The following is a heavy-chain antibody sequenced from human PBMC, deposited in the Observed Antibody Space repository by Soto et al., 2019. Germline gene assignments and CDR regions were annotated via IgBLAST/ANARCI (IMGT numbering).Heavy chain of an antibody. D-gene: IGHD2-2*01. CDR1: GFTFSSYA. J-gene: IGHJ4*02. V-gene: IGHV3-23*01. Sequence: EVQLLESGGGLVQPGGSLRLSCAASGFTFSSYAMSWVRQAPGKGLEWVSAINSRGGSTYYADSVKGRFTISRDSSKNTLYLQMNSLRAEDTAVYYCAKDRSCTSCYAFDYWGQGTLVTVSS. CDR2: INSRGGST. CDR3: AKDRSCTSCYAFDY.